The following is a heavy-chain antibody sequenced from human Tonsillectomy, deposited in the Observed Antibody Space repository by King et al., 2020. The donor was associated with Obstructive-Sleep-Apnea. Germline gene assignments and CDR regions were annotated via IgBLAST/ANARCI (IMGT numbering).Heavy chain of an antibody. D-gene: IGHD5-18*01. CDR1: GFTLKSYG. CDR3: ATDRRWIQLWGDAFDI. V-gene: IGHV3-23*04. CDR2: ISGRDDTT. Sequence: VQLVESGGGVGQPGGSLRLPCAASGFTLKSYGMSWVRQVPGKGLEWGSAISGRDDTTDYADPVKGRFTISRDNSKNNLFLQMNSLRPEDTAIYYCATDRRWIQLWGDAFDIWGQGTMVTVSS. J-gene: IGHJ3*02.